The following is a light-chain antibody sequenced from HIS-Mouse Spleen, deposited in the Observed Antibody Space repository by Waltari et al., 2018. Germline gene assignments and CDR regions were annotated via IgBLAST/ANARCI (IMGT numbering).Light chain of an antibody. CDR2: KAS. V-gene: IGKV1-5*03. Sequence: DIQMTQSPSTLSASVGDRVHITCRAIQSISSWLAWYQQKPGKAPKLLIYKASSLESGVPSRFSGSGSGTEFTLTISSLQPDDFATYYCQQYNSYSRTFGQGTKVEIK. CDR1: QSISSW. CDR3: QQYNSYSRT. J-gene: IGKJ1*01.